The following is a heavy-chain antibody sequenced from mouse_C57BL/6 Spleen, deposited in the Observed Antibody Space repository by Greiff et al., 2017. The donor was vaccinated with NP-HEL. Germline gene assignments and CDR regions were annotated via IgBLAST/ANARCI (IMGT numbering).Heavy chain of an antibody. Sequence: QVQLQQPGAELVKPGASVKMSCKASGYTFTSYWITWVKQRPGQGLEWIGDIYPGSGSTNYNEKFKSKATLTVDTSSRTAYRKLSSLTSEDAAVYYCASTVVAGFDYWGQGTTLTVSS. CDR3: ASTVVAGFDY. D-gene: IGHD1-1*01. V-gene: IGHV1-55*01. J-gene: IGHJ2*01. CDR1: GYTFTSYW. CDR2: IYPGSGST.